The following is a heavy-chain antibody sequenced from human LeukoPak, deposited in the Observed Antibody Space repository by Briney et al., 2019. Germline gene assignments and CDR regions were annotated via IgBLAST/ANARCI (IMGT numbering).Heavy chain of an antibody. Sequence: GGSLRLSCAASGFTFSSYAMHWVRQAPGKGLEWVAVIWYDGTNKYYADSVKGRFTISRDNDKNTLYLQMSSLRAEDTAVYYCARGQEMTTLSFDYWGQGTLVTVSS. CDR1: GFTFSSYA. J-gene: IGHJ4*02. D-gene: IGHD5-24*01. CDR3: ARGQEMTTLSFDY. V-gene: IGHV3-33*01. CDR2: IWYDGTNK.